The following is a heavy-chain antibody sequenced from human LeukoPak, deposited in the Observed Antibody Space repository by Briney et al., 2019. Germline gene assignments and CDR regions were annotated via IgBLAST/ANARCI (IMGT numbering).Heavy chain of an antibody. V-gene: IGHV1-2*02. CDR3: ARDGYRYYDFWSGSDY. CDR2: INPNSGGT. Sequence: ASVKVSCKASEYTFTGYYMHWVRQAPGQGLEWMGWINPNSGGTNYAQKFQGRVTVTRDTSISTAYMELSRLRSDDTAVYYCARDGYRYYDFWSGSDYWGQGTLVTVSS. J-gene: IGHJ4*02. D-gene: IGHD3-3*01. CDR1: EYTFTGYY.